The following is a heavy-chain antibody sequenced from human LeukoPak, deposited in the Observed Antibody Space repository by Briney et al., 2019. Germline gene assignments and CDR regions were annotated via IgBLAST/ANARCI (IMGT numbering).Heavy chain of an antibody. CDR3: ARGSHDSSGYYSGIDY. D-gene: IGHD3-22*01. Sequence: SETLSLTCAVYGGSFSGYYWSWIRQPPGKGLEWIGEINHSGSTNYNPSLKSRVTISVDTSKNQFSLKLSSVTAADTAVYYCARGSHDSSGYYSGIDYWGQGTLVTVSS. V-gene: IGHV4-34*01. J-gene: IGHJ4*02. CDR2: INHSGST. CDR1: GGSFSGYY.